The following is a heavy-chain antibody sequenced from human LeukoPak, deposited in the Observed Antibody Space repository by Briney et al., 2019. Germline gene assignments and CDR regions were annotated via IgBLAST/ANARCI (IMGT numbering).Heavy chain of an antibody. J-gene: IGHJ4*02. CDR2: ITGNGSSI. V-gene: IGHV3-21*01. CDR1: GFTFDDYA. D-gene: IGHD1-1*01. CDR3: ATWDDLPLDH. Sequence: GGSLRLSCAVSGFTFDDYAMHWVRQAPGKALEWVSAITGNGSSIYYSGPLKGRFTISRDNAKNSVYLHMTGLSAADTAVYYCATWDDLPLDHWGQGTLVTVSS.